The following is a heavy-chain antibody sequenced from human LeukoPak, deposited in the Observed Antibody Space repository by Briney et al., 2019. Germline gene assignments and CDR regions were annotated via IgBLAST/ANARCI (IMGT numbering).Heavy chain of an antibody. CDR2: ISGSGGST. CDR3: AKGGLYYYDSSGYFDY. V-gene: IGHV3-23*01. J-gene: IGHJ4*02. D-gene: IGHD3-22*01. Sequence: GGSLRLSCAASGFTFSSYAMSWVRQAPGKGLEWVSAISGSGGSTYYADSVKGRFTISRDNSKNTLYLQMNSLRAEDTAVYYCAKGGLYYYDSSGYFDYWGQGTLVTVSS. CDR1: GFTFSSYA.